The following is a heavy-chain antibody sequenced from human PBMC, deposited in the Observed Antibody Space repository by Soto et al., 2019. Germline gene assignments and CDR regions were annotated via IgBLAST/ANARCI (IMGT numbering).Heavy chain of an antibody. V-gene: IGHV3-23*01. D-gene: IGHD5-18*01. CDR1: GFTFSSYA. CDR2: ISGSGGST. J-gene: IGHJ4*02. CDR3: AKLSSRGIAASYTAMVTTLVDY. Sequence: VGSLRLSCAASGFTFSSYAMSVARQAPGKGLEWVSAISGSGGSTYYADSVKGRFTISRDNSKNTLYLQMNSLRAEDTAVHYCAKLSSRGIAASYTAMVTTLVDYWGQGTLVTVSS.